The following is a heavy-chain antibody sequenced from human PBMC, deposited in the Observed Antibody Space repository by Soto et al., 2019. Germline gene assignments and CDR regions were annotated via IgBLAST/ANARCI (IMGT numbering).Heavy chain of an antibody. D-gene: IGHD2-15*01. CDR1: GFTFSSYS. J-gene: IGHJ4*01. CDR2: ISSSSSTI. Sequence: EVQLVESGGGLVQPGGSLRLSCAASGFTFSSYSMNWVRQAPGKGMEWVSYISSSSSTIYYADSAKGRFTISRDNAKNSLYLQMNSLRDEDTAVYYCARGPLYCSGGSCYSHFDYWGHGTLVTVSS. V-gene: IGHV3-48*02. CDR3: ARGPLYCSGGSCYSHFDY.